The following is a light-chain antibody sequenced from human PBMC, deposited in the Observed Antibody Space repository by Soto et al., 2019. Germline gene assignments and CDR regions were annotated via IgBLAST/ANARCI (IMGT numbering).Light chain of an antibody. CDR2: AAS. CDR3: QQSYSTPGLT. J-gene: IGKJ4*01. CDR1: QSISSY. Sequence: DIQMTQSPSSLSASVGDRVTITCRASQSISSYLNWYQQKPGKAPKLLIYAASSLQSGVPSRFNGSGSGTDFTLTISSLQPEDFATYYCQQSYSTPGLTFGGGTKVEIK. V-gene: IGKV1-39*01.